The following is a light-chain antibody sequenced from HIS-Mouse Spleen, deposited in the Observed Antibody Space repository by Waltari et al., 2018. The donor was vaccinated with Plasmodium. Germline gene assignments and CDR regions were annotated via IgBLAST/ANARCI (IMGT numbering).Light chain of an antibody. J-gene: IGLJ2*01. V-gene: IGLV2-14*03. CDR2: DVS. Sequence: QSALTQPASVSGSPGQSITISCTGTSSDVGGYNYVSWYNKYPGKAPKLMVYDVSKRPSVVSNRFSGSKSGNTASLTISVLQAEDEADYYCSSYTSSSTLVFGGGTKLSVL. CDR3: SSYTSSSTLV. CDR1: SSDVGGYNY.